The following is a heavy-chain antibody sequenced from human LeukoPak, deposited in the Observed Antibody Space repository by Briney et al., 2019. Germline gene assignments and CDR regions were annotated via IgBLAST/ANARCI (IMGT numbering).Heavy chain of an antibody. CDR2: ISYDGSNK. CDR1: GFTFSSYG. V-gene: IGHV3-30*03. D-gene: IGHD1-26*01. Sequence: GGSLCPSPAVSGFTFSSYGINWVRQAPGKGLGWVAVISYDGSNKYYADSVKGRFTISRDNSKNTLSLQMNSLRAEDTAVYYCARYPQYSGSYSSVGGNYSGQGTLVTVSS. CDR3: ARYPQYSGSYSSVGGNY. J-gene: IGHJ4*02.